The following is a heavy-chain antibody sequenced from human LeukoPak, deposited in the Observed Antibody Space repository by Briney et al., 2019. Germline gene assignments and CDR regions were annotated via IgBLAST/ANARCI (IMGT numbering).Heavy chain of an antibody. J-gene: IGHJ6*03. CDR3: ARHDYGSGSYYSRNYYYYYMDV. Sequence: SETLSLTCTVSGGSITNYYWSWVRQPPGKGLEWIGFSYYNGNTNYNPSLKSRVTISVDMSKNQFSLSLRSVTAEDTAVYYCARHDYGSGSYYSRNYYYYYMDVWGKGTTVTISS. CDR1: GGSITNYY. CDR2: SYYNGNT. D-gene: IGHD3-10*01. V-gene: IGHV4-59*01.